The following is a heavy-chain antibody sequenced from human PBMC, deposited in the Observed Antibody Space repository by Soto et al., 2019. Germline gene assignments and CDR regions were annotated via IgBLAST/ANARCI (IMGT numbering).Heavy chain of an antibody. Sequence: SETLSLTCTVSGGSISSYYWSWIRQPPGKGLEWIGYIYYSGSTNYNPSLKSRVTISVDTSKNQFSLKLSSVTAADTAVYYCARDDPIAVAGARYYGMDIWGQGTTVTVSS. CDR2: IYYSGST. CDR3: ARDDPIAVAGARYYGMDI. J-gene: IGHJ6*02. V-gene: IGHV4-59*01. CDR1: GGSISSYY. D-gene: IGHD6-19*01.